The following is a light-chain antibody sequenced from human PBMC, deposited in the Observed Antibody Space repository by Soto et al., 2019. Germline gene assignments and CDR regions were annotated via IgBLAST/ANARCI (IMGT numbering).Light chain of an antibody. J-gene: IGLJ2*01. V-gene: IGLV3-1*01. CDR3: QAWDSSTVV. CDR2: QDS. CDR1: ELGNKY. Sequence: SYELTQPPSVSVSPGQTATITCSGDELGNKYVCWYQQKAGQSPVLVIYQDSERPSGIPERFSGSNSGNTATLTISGTQAMDEADYYCQAWDSSTVVFGGGTKLTVL.